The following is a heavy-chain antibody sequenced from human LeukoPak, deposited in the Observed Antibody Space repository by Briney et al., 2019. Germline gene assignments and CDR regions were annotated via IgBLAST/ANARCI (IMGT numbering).Heavy chain of an antibody. CDR3: ARSTGYCSGGSCSAFGY. D-gene: IGHD2-15*01. CDR1: GGTFSSCA. Sequence: GASVKVSCKASGGTFSSCAISWVRQAPGQGLEWMGRIIPIFGTANYAQKFQGRVTITTDESTSTAYMELSSLRSEDTAVYYCARSTGYCSGGSCSAFGYWGQGTLVTVSA. J-gene: IGHJ4*02. V-gene: IGHV1-69*05. CDR2: IIPIFGTA.